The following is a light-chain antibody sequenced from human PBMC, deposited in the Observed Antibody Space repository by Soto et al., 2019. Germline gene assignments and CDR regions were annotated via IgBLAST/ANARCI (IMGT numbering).Light chain of an antibody. CDR2: AAS. CDR1: QSISGY. J-gene: IGKJ2*01. V-gene: IGKV1-39*01. Sequence: DIQMTQSPSSLSASVGDRVTITCRASQSISGYLNWYQQNPGQAPKLLIYAASSLQRGVPSRFSGSGSGTHFTLAISSLQPEDFATYYCQQSYSTPYTFGPGTNLEIK. CDR3: QQSYSTPYT.